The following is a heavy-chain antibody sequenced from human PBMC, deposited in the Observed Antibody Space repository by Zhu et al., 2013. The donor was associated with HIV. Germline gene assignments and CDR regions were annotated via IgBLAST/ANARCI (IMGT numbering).Heavy chain of an antibody. CDR1: GYTFTGYY. D-gene: IGHD2-21*02. CDR2: INPNSGDT. V-gene: IGHV1-2*02. Sequence: QVQLVQSGAEVKKPGASVKVSCKASGYTFTGYYMHWVRQAPGQGLEWMGWINPNSGDTNYAQKFQGRLTISADDFTSTVYMELSSLRPDDTAIYYCARPRMVTETPGYYYGLDVWGQGTTVTVSS. CDR3: ARPRMVTETPGYYYGLDV. J-gene: IGHJ6*02.